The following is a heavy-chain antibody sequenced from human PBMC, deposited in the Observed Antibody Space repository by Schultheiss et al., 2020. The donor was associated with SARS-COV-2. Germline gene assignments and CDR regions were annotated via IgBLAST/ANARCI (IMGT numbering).Heavy chain of an antibody. D-gene: IGHD4-11*01. J-gene: IGHJ6*02. CDR1: GFTFSSYE. CDR2: ISSSGSTI. Sequence: GESLKISCAASGFTFSSYEMNWVRQAPGKGLEWVSYISSSGSTIYYADSVKGRFTISRDNAKNSLYLQMNSLRAEDTAVYYCARLYSAYYYYGMDVWGQGTTVTVSS. CDR3: ARLYSAYYYYGMDV. V-gene: IGHV3-48*03.